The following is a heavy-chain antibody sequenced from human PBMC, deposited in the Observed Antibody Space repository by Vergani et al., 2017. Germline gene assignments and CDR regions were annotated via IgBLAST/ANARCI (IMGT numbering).Heavy chain of an antibody. CDR1: GGSFSGYY. CDR3: ARGQFRIRRDAFDI. Sequence: QVQLQQWGAGLLKPSETLSLTCAVYGGSFSGYYWSWIRQPPGKGLEWIGEINHSGSTNCNPSLKSRVTISVDTSKNQFSLKLSSVTAADTAVYYCARGQFRIRRDAFDIWGQGTMVTVSS. D-gene: IGHD2-15*01. J-gene: IGHJ3*02. V-gene: IGHV4-34*01. CDR2: INHSGST.